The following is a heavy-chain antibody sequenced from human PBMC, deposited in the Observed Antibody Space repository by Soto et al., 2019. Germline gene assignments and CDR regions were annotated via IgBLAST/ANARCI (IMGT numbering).Heavy chain of an antibody. D-gene: IGHD3-22*01. CDR3: ARSHYYDSSGYYLLLDY. CDR1: GGSISSSSYY. V-gene: IGHV4-39*01. CDR2: IYYSGST. J-gene: IGHJ4*02. Sequence: PSETLSLTCTVSGGSISSSSYYWGWIRQPPGKGLEWIGSIYYSGSTYYNPSLKSRVTISVDTSKNQFSLKLSSVTAADTAVYYCARSHYYDSSGYYLLLDYWGQGTLVTVS.